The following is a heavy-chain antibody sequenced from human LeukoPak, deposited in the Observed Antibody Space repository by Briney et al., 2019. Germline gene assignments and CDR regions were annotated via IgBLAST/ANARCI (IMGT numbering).Heavy chain of an antibody. CDR1: GGSFSVYY. CDR2: IYYSGST. J-gene: IGHJ5*02. D-gene: IGHD3-10*01. Sequence: SETLSLTCAVYGGSFSVYYWSWIRQPPGKGLEWIGSIYYSGSTYYNPSLKSRVTISVDTSKNQFSLKRSSVTAADTAVYYCARTYGSGSYKGWFDPWGQGTLVTVSS. V-gene: IGHV4-34*01. CDR3: ARTYGSGSYKGWFDP.